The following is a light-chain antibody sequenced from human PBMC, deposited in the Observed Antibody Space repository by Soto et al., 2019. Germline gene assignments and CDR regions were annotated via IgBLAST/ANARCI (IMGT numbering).Light chain of an antibody. J-gene: IGKJ4*01. Sequence: IQMTQSPSSLSASVGDRVTITCRSSQGIRNDLGWYQQKPGKAPKLLMYAASSLQSGVPSRFSGGGSGTDFTLTISSLQPEDFATYYCQQSYTSPLTFGGGTKVDIK. CDR3: QQSYTSPLT. CDR2: AAS. V-gene: IGKV1-39*01. CDR1: QGIRND.